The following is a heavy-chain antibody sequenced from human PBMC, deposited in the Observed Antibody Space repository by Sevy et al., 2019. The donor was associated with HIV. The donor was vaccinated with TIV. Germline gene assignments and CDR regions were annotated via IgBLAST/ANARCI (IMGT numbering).Heavy chain of an antibody. V-gene: IGHV3-48*03. CDR3: ARVFEPITMIVVVAIDY. D-gene: IGHD3-22*01. Sequence: GESLKISCAASGFTFSSYEMNWVRQAPGKGLEWVSYISSSGSTKYYANSVKGRFTISRDNAKNSLYLQMNSLRAEDTAVYYCARVFEPITMIVVVAIDYWGQGTLVTVSS. CDR1: GFTFSSYE. CDR2: ISSSGSTK. J-gene: IGHJ4*02.